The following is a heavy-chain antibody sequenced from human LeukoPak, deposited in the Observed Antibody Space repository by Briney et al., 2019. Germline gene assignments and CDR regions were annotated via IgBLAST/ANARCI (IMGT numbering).Heavy chain of an antibody. V-gene: IGHV5-51*01. CDR2: IYPDNSNT. CDR3: ARGLHGNFFWWFDP. Sequence: GESMKISSKGSGNIFTNHWIGWVSQLPGKGLEWMGLIYPDNSNTNYNPSFQGQVTISADKSISTAYLQWSSLQASDTAIYYCARGLHGNFFWWFDPWGQGTLVTVSS. J-gene: IGHJ5*02. D-gene: IGHD1-7*01. CDR1: GNIFTNHW.